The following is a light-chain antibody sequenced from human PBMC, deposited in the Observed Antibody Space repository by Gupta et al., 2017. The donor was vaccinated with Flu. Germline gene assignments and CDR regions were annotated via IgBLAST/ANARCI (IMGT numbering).Light chain of an antibody. J-gene: IGKJ4*01. CDR3: QKYDSVPLT. CDR1: QGISNY. V-gene: IGKV1-27*01. CDR2: GAS. Sequence: DIQMTQPPSSLSASVGDRVTITCRASQGISNYLAWYQQRPGKVPKLLIYGASTLQSGVPSRFSGSGSGTEFTLTITSLQPEDVATYYCQKYDSVPLTFGGGTRVEI.